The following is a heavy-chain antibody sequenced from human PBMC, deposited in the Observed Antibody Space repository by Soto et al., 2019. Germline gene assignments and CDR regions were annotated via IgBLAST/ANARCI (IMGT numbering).Heavy chain of an antibody. V-gene: IGHV1-18*01. CDR2: VSPNSANT. D-gene: IGHD1-26*01. Sequence: ASVKVSCKASGNSFSNNGVSWVRQAPGQGLEWMGWVSPNSANTNYAQKFQGRVTMTIDTSATTAYMELRSLRSDDTAVYYCARDKGWEDLWGQGTLVTVSS. CDR1: GNSFSNNG. CDR3: ARDKGWEDL. J-gene: IGHJ5*02.